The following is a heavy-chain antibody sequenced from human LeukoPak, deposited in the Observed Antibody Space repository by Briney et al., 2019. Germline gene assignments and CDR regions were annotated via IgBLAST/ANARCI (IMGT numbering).Heavy chain of an antibody. Sequence: GGSLRLSCAASGFTSSSYSMNWVRQAPGKGLEWFSSISSSSSYIYYAASVKGRFTISRDNAKNSLYLIMNSLSDEATVLYYCGKDTMSSWVFGSGYLHYRGQVTLVTVSS. D-gene: IGHD3-3*01. CDR3: GKDTMSSWVFGSGYLHY. V-gene: IGHV3-21*01. CDR1: GFTSSSYS. CDR2: ISSSSSYI. J-gene: IGHJ4*02.